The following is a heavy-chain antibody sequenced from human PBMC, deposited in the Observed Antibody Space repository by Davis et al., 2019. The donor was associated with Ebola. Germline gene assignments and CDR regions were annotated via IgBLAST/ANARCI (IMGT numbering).Heavy chain of an antibody. CDR1: GGSFSGYY. Sequence: MPSETLSLTCAVYGGSFSGYYWSWIRQPPGKGLEWIGEINHSGSTNYNPSLKSRVTISVDRSKNQFSLKLSSVTAADTAVYYCARERPMVRGTWYGMDVWGQGTTVTVSS. V-gene: IGHV4-34*01. D-gene: IGHD3-10*01. CDR2: INHSGST. CDR3: ARERPMVRGTWYGMDV. J-gene: IGHJ6*02.